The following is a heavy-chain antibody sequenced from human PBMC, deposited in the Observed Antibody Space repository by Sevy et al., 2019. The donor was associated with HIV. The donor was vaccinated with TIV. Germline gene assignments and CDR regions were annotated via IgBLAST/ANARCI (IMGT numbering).Heavy chain of an antibody. CDR2: LSNDGDKK. J-gene: IGHJ4*02. V-gene: IGHV3-30*01. Sequence: GGSLRLSCAASGFTFGGYAMHWVRQAPGKGLEWMAALSNDGDKKYYADSVKGRFTISRDNSKNILSLQMNSLKVEDSAMYECARPDLKDVFLIDSWGQGTLVTVSS. CDR3: ARPDLKDVFLIDS. CDR1: GFTFGGYA.